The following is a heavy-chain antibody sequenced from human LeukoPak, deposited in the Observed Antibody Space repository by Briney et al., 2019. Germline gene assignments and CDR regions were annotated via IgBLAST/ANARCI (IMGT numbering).Heavy chain of an antibody. J-gene: IGHJ5*02. Sequence: SETLSLTCTVSGGSISSYDWSWIRQPPGKGLEWIGYIYYSGSTNYNPSLKSRVTISVDTSKNQFSLKLSSVTAADTAVYYCARVSYDSSGYPNWFDLWGQGTLVTVSS. CDR3: ARVSYDSSGYPNWFDL. D-gene: IGHD3-22*01. CDR2: IYYSGST. V-gene: IGHV4-59*01. CDR1: GGSISSYD.